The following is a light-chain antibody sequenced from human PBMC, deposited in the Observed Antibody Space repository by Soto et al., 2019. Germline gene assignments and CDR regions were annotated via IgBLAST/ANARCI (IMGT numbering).Light chain of an antibody. V-gene: IGKV1-5*01. Sequence: DIQVTQSPSTLSASVGDRVTITCRASQSISRYLAWYQQKPGKAPKLLIYAASSLQSGGPSRFSGSGSGTDFTLTISSLQPDDFTTYHCQQYTNYPLTFGGGTRVEIK. CDR1: QSISRY. J-gene: IGKJ4*01. CDR3: QQYTNYPLT. CDR2: AAS.